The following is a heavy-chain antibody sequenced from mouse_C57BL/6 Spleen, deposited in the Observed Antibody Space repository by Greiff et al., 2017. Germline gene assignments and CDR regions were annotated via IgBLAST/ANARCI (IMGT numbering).Heavy chain of an antibody. V-gene: IGHV1-80*01. J-gene: IGHJ2*01. CDR3: ARDGKTPLDY. CDR2: IYPGDGDT. CDR1: GYAFSSYW. Sequence: QVQLQQSGAELVKPGASVKISCKASGYAFSSYWMNWVKQRPGKGLEWIGQIYPGDGDTNYNGKFKGKATLTADKSSSPAYMQLSSLTSEVSAVYFCARDGKTPLDYWGQGTTLTVSS. D-gene: IGHD2-1*01.